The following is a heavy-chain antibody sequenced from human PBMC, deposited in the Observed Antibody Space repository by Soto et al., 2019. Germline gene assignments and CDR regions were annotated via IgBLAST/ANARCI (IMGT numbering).Heavy chain of an antibody. Sequence: SVKVSCKASGGTFSSYVISWVRQAPGQGLEWMGGIIPIFGTANYAQKFQGRVTITADESTSTAYMELSSLRSEDTAVYYCARDKGNYDFWSGYRYYYYGMDVWGQGTTVTVSS. CDR2: IIPIFGTA. V-gene: IGHV1-69*13. CDR3: ARDKGNYDFWSGYRYYYYGMDV. J-gene: IGHJ6*02. D-gene: IGHD3-3*01. CDR1: GGTFSSYV.